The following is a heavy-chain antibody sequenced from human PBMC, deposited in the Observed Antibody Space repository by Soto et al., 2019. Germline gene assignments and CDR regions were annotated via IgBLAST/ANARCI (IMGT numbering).Heavy chain of an antibody. CDR1: GFTFSSYP. V-gene: IGHV3-30-3*01. J-gene: IGHJ4*02. CDR2: ITYDATNK. D-gene: IGHD2-21*01. CDR3: AIAEVGPCGGETCYPELDY. Sequence: VQLVDSGGGVVQPGRSLRLSCTASGFTFSSYPMHWVRQAPGKGLEWVAVITYDATNKYYAESVKGRFTISRDNSMNTGFLQMDSVRDEDTAVYYCAIAEVGPCGGETCYPELDYWGQGSLVTVSS.